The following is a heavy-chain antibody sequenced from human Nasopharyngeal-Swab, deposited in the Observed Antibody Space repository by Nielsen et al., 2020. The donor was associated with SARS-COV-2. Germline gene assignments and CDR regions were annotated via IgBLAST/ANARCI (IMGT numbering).Heavy chain of an antibody. CDR3: ARQGSGGSDLVYYFDY. Sequence: SETLSLTCTVSGGSISSSSYYWGWLRQPPGNGLEWIGSIYYSGSTYYNSSLKRRVTISVDTSKNQFSLKPSSVTAADTAVYDCARQGSGGSDLVYYFDYWGQGTLVTVSS. CDR1: GGSISSSSYY. V-gene: IGHV4-39*01. D-gene: IGHD6-19*01. CDR2: IYYSGST. J-gene: IGHJ4*02.